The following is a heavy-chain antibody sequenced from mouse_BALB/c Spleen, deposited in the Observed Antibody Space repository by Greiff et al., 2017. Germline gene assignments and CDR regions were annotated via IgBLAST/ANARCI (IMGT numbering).Heavy chain of an antibody. CDR2: IDPANGNT. Sequence: EVKLMESGAELVKPGASVKLSCSASGFNIKDTYMHWGKQRPEQGLERLGRIDPANGNTKYDPKFQGKATITADTSSTTDYRQLSSLTSEDTAVYYCATYYYGSSYGYFDVWGAGPTVTVSS. CDR3: ATYYYGSSYGYFDV. V-gene: IGHV14-3*02. CDR1: GFNIKDTY. J-gene: IGHJ1*01. D-gene: IGHD1-1*01.